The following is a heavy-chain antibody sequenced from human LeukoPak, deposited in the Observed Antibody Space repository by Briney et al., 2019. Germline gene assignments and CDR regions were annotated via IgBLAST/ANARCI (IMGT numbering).Heavy chain of an antibody. Sequence: GGSLRLSCAASGFTFSSYAMSWVRQAPGKGLEWVANIKQDGSEKYYVDSVKGRFTISRDNAKNSLYLQMDSLRAEDTAVYYCARSNREFASGSGDFWGQGTLVTVSS. J-gene: IGHJ4*02. CDR1: GFTFSSYA. D-gene: IGHD3-10*01. CDR2: IKQDGSEK. V-gene: IGHV3-7*03. CDR3: ARSNREFASGSGDF.